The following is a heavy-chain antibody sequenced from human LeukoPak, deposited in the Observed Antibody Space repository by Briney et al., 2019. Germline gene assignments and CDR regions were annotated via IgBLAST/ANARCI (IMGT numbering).Heavy chain of an antibody. V-gene: IGHV6-1*01. J-gene: IGHJ6*03. Sequence: SQTLSLTCAISGDSVSTNSAAWNGSRQSPSRGLEWLGRAYYRSKWYNDYAISVKSRITINPDPSPNPFSLQLNSVTPAATAVYYCTSSTHHYYYYYMDVWGKGTTVTVSS. CDR2: AYYRSKWYN. CDR1: GDSVSTNSAA. CDR3: TSSTHHYYYYYMDV.